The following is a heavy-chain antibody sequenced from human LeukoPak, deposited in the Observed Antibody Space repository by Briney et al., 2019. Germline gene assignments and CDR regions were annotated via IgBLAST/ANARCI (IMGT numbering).Heavy chain of an antibody. D-gene: IGHD6-19*01. CDR1: GFTFSSYG. Sequence: GGSLRLSCAASGFTFSSYGMSWVRQAPGKGLEWVSAISGSGGSTYYADSVKGRFTISRDNSKNTLYLQMNSLRAEDTAVYYCAKEGVYSSGWYGEASYAFDIWGQGTMVTVSS. CDR3: AKEGVYSSGWYGEASYAFDI. J-gene: IGHJ3*02. V-gene: IGHV3-23*01. CDR2: ISGSGGST.